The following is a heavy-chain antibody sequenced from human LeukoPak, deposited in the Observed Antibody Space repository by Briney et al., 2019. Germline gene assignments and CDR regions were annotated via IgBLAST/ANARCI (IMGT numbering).Heavy chain of an antibody. V-gene: IGHV3-21*01. CDR3: ASWYSSGWDFDY. J-gene: IGHJ4*02. Sequence: GGSLRLSCAASGFTFSSYSMNWVRQAPGKGLEWVSSISSSSSYIYYADSVKGRFTISRDNAKNSLYLQMNSLRAEDTAVYYCASWYSSGWDFDYWGQGTLVTVSS. D-gene: IGHD6-19*01. CDR2: ISSSSSYI. CDR1: GFTFSSYS.